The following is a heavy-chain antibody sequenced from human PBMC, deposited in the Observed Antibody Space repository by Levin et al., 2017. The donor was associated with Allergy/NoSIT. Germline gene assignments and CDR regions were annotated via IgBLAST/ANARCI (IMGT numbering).Heavy chain of an antibody. CDR1: EFSVSGYW. D-gene: IGHD4-23*01. CDR3: TRDQRASGGNSGRFGC. J-gene: IGHJ4*02. V-gene: IGHV3-7*01. Sequence: GGSLRLSCAASEFSVSGYWMSWVRQAPGKGLEWVANIRADGSTKNYVDSVKGRFSISRDNAKNSVYLQMNSLRADDTAIYYCTRDQRASGGNSGRFGCWGQGTLVIVSS. CDR2: IRADGSTK.